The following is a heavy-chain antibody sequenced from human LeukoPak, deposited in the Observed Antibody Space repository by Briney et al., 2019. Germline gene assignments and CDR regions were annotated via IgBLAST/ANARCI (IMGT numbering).Heavy chain of an antibody. Sequence: PGGSLRLSCAASGFTFRNYAVSWVRQAPGKGLEWVAAISGSGGDKYYADSVKGRFTISRDNSKNTVYLQLNSLSTEDTALYYCAKSTTGYSSGRYPGWPVDYWGQGTLVTVSS. V-gene: IGHV3-23*01. CDR3: AKSTTGYSSGRYPGWPVDY. CDR1: GFTFRNYA. D-gene: IGHD6-19*01. J-gene: IGHJ4*02. CDR2: ISGSGGDK.